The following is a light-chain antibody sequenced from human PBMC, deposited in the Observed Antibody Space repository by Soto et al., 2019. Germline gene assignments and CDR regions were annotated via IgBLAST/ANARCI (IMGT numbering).Light chain of an antibody. Sequence: QPVLTQSPSASASLGDSVKLTCTLSSGHNSYDIVWHQQRPKKGPRFLMKLNTDGSHNKGDGIPDRFSGSSAGAERYLTISSLQSEDEADYYCQNWDTAIRVFGGGTKLTVL. V-gene: IGLV4-69*01. CDR2: LNTDGSH. CDR3: QNWDTAIRV. J-gene: IGLJ3*02. CDR1: SGHNSYD.